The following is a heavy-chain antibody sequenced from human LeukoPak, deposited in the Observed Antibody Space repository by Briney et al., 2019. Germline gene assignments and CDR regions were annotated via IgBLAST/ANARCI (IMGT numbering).Heavy chain of an antibody. D-gene: IGHD3-10*01. CDR1: GYTFTGYY. CDR2: INPNSGGT. J-gene: IGHJ4*02. CDR3: ARGHMVWGVITIFDY. V-gene: IGHV1-2*06. Sequence: ASVKVSCKASGYTFTGYYMHWVRQAPGQGLEWMGRINPNSGGTNYAQKFQGRVTMTRDTSISTAYMELSRLRSDDTAVHYCARGHMVWGVITIFDYWGQGTLATVSS.